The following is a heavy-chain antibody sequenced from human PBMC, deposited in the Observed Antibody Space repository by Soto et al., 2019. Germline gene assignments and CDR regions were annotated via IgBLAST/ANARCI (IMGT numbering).Heavy chain of an antibody. CDR2: ISGSGGST. D-gene: IGHD3-16*02. J-gene: IGHJ4*02. CDR3: AKSAPSDYVWGSYRYSDY. V-gene: IGHV3-23*01. CDR1: GFTFNNNA. Sequence: PGGSLRLSCAASGFTFNNNAMTWVLQAPGKGLEWVSAISGSGGSTYYADSVKGRFTISRDNSKNTLYLQMNSLRAEDTAVYYCAKSAPSDYVWGSYRYSDYWGQGTLVTVSS.